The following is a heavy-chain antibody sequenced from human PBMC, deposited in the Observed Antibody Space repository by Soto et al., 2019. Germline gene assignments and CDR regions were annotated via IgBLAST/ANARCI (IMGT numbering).Heavy chain of an antibody. J-gene: IGHJ5*02. Sequence: SETLSLTCTVSGGSISSNYWSWIRQPPGKGLEWIGYIHYSGSTNYNPSLKSRVTISVDMSKNQLSLKLRSVTAEDTAVYYCAKLRYDYVWGSYRPRWFDPWGQGTLVTVS. V-gene: IGHV4-59*12. D-gene: IGHD3-16*02. CDR1: GGSISSNY. CDR3: AKLRYDYVWGSYRPRWFDP. CDR2: IHYSGST.